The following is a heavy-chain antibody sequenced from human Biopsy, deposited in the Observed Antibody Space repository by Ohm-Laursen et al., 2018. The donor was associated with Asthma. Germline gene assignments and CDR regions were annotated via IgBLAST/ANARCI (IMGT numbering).Heavy chain of an antibody. J-gene: IGHJ4*01. CDR2: IVFASGAT. CDR3: AAGRTSLQGESLI. D-gene: IGHD2/OR15-2a*01. V-gene: IGHV1-58*01. Sequence: VKVSCKPSGVALSGYTFEWVRQARGLGLEWIAWIVFASGATNYAQNFQDRLTVTRDMSAGSVSMELRGLSSTDTAVYYCAAGRTSLQGESLIWGQGTLVSVSS. CDR1: GVALSGYT.